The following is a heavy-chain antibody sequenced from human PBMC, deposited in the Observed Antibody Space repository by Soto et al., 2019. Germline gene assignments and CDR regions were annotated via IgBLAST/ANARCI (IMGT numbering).Heavy chain of an antibody. J-gene: IGHJ4*02. D-gene: IGHD6-19*01. CDR2: ISYDGSSE. CDR3: ARDGRYRSGWHNFDY. Sequence: QVRLVESGGGVVQPGMSLRLACAASGFTFSSYAMHWVRQAPGKGLEWGAVISYDGSSEYYADSVKGRFTIARDNSKNTLYLHMNSLRAEDTAVYYCARDGRYRSGWHNFDYWGQGTLVTVSS. CDR1: GFTFSSYA. V-gene: IGHV3-30-3*01.